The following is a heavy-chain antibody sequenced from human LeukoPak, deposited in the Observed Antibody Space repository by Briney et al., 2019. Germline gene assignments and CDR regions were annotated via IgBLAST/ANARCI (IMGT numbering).Heavy chain of an antibody. V-gene: IGHV1-18*01. CDR3: ARDLREQWLALLYYYYYGMDV. D-gene: IGHD6-19*01. J-gene: IGHJ6*02. Sequence: ASVKVSCKASGYTFTSYGISWVRQAPGQGLEWMGWISAYNGNTNYAQKLQGRVTMTTDTSTSTAHMELRSLRSDDTAVYYCARDLREQWLALLYYYYYGMDVWGQGTTVTVSS. CDR2: ISAYNGNT. CDR1: GYTFTSYG.